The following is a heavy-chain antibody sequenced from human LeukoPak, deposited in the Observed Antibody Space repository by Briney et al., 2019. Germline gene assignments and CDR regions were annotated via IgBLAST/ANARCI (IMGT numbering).Heavy chain of an antibody. CDR2: ISTSSSTR. CDR1: GFTLNNYS. J-gene: IGHJ6*03. Sequence: GGTLSLSCAASGFTLNNYSMNWVRQAPGKGLEWVSYISTSSSTRYYADSVKGRFTISRDNAMNSLYLQMNSLRAEDTAVYYCARTRDPPTYYYFYMDVWGKGTTVTVSS. CDR3: ARTRDPPTYYYFYMDV. V-gene: IGHV3-48*04. D-gene: IGHD1-1*01.